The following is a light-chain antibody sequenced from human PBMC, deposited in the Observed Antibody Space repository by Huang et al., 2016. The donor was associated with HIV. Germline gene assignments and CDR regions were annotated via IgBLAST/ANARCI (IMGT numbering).Light chain of an antibody. CDR1: QSLSSSY. J-gene: IGKJ2*01. V-gene: IGKV3-20*01. Sequence: EVVLTQSPDTLSSSPGERVTVSCRASQSLSSSYIAWYQQRPGQAPRRLLYGASTRATDIPDRFSGSGSGTYFTLTINRLEPADFAMYYCQQYGTSPYTFGQGTNLEIK. CDR2: GAS. CDR3: QQYGTSPYT.